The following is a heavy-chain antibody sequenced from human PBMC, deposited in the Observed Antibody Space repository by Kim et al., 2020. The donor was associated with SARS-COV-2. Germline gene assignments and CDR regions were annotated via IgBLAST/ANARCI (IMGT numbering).Heavy chain of an antibody. D-gene: IGHD1-20*01. CDR1: GFTFSSYD. J-gene: IGHJ3*02. CDR2: IGTAGDP. V-gene: IGHV3-13*05. CDR3: ARYNWRNDAFDI. Sequence: GGSLRLSCAASGFTFSSYDMHWVRQATGKGLEWVSAIGTAGDPYYPGSVKGRFTISRENAKNSLYLQMNSLRAGDTAVYYCARYNWRNDAFDIWGQGTMVTVSS.